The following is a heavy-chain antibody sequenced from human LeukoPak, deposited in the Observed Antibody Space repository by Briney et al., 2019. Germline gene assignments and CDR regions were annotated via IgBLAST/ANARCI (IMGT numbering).Heavy chain of an antibody. CDR3: ARGGYYDSRDAFDI. CDR2: IKTDGSEK. V-gene: IGHV3-7*03. J-gene: IGHJ3*02. D-gene: IGHD3-22*01. Sequence: GGSLRLSCAASGFTFSNYWMHWVRQAPGKGLEWVAHIKTDGSEKYYVDSVKGRFTISRDNAKNSPSLQMNSLRAEDTALYHCARGGYYDSRDAFDIWGQGTMVTVSS. CDR1: GFTFSNYW.